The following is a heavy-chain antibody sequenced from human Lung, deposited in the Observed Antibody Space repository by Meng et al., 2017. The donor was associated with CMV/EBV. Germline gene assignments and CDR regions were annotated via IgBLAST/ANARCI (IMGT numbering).Heavy chain of an antibody. CDR1: GYTFTSYD. J-gene: IGHJ5*02. D-gene: IGHD3-10*01. CDR2: MNPNSGNT. V-gene: IGHV1-8*01. CDR3: TRGRGSTHKGNWFDP. Sequence: ASXXVSXKASGYTFTSYDINWVRQATGQGLEWMGWMNPNSGNTAYAPKFQGRLTMTRNTSINTAYMDLSSLRSEDTAIYYCTRGRGSTHKGNWFDPWGQGXLVTSPQ.